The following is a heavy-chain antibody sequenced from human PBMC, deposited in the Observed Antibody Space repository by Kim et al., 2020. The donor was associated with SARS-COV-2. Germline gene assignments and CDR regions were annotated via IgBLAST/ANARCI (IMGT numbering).Heavy chain of an antibody. J-gene: IGHJ5*02. Sequence: ADSVKGRFTISRDNSKNTLYLQMNSLRAEDTAVYYCAKDWGVGQLGGFDPWGQGTLVTVSS. CDR3: AKDWGVGQLGGFDP. V-gene: IGHV3-23*01. D-gene: IGHD6-6*01.